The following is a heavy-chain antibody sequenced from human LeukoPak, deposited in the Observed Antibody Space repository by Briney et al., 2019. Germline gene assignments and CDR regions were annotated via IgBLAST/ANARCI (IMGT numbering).Heavy chain of an antibody. CDR3: ARSSGWSPFDY. J-gene: IGHJ4*02. Sequence: GGSLRLSCAASGFTFSSYAMHWVRQAPGKGLEWVAVISYDGSNKYYADSGKGRFTISRDNSKNTLYLQMNSLRAEDTAVYYCARSSGWSPFDYWGQGTLVTVSS. V-gene: IGHV3-30*04. CDR1: GFTFSSYA. CDR2: ISYDGSNK. D-gene: IGHD6-19*01.